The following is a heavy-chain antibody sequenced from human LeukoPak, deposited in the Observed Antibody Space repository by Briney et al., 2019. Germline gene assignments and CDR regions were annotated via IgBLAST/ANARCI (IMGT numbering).Heavy chain of an antibody. CDR3: ARDQYSSSWYDYYYYMDV. CDR1: GYTFTSYG. CDR2: ISAYNGNT. J-gene: IGHJ6*03. V-gene: IGHV1-18*01. Sequence: ASVKVSCKASGYTFTSYGISWVRQAPGQGLEWMGWISAYNGNTNYAQKLQGRVTMTTDTSTSTAYTELRSLRSDDTAVYYCARDQYSSSWYDYYYYMDVWGKGTTVTVSS. D-gene: IGHD6-13*01.